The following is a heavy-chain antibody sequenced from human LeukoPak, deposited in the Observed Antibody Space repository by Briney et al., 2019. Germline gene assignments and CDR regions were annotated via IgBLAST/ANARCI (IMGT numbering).Heavy chain of an antibody. J-gene: IGHJ5*02. CDR1: GGSISSYY. V-gene: IGHV4-4*07. CDR2: IYTSGST. D-gene: IGHD2-2*01. CDR3: ARDIVPAASNWSAP. Sequence: ETLSLTCTVSGGSISSYYWSWIRQPAGKGLEWIGRIYTSGSTNYNPSLKSRVTMSVDTSKNQFSLKLSSVTAADTAVYYCARDIVPAASNWSAPGGRGPLVTVPS.